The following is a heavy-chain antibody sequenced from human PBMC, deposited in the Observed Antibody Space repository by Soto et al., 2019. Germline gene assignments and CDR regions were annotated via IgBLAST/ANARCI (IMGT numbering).Heavy chain of an antibody. CDR2: IYYSGST. Sequence: PSETLSLTCTVSGGSISSSSYYWGWIRPPPGKGLEWIGSIYYSGSTYYNPSLKSRVTISVDTSKNQFSLKLSSVTAADTAVYYCARHVLRFLGHYGMDVWGQGTTVTVSS. V-gene: IGHV4-39*01. CDR1: GGSISSSSYY. D-gene: IGHD3-3*01. CDR3: ARHVLRFLGHYGMDV. J-gene: IGHJ6*02.